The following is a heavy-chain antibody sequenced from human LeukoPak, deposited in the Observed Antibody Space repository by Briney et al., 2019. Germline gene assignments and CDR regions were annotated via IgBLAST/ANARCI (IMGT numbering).Heavy chain of an antibody. CDR3: ARGRPKGRAAAGTTIFDY. D-gene: IGHD6-13*01. CDR1: GGSISSGGYS. Sequence: PSETLSLTCAVSGGSISSGGYSWSWIRQPPGKGLEWIGYIYHSGSTYYNPSLKSRVTISVDTSKNQFSLKLSSVTAADTAVYYCARGRPKGRAAAGTTIFDYWGQGTLVTVSS. CDR2: IYHSGST. J-gene: IGHJ4*02. V-gene: IGHV4-30-2*01.